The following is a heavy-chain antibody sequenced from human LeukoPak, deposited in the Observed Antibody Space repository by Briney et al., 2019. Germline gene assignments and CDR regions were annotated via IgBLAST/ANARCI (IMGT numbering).Heavy chain of an antibody. CDR2: ISWNSGSI. CDR3: AKEGIAAAIDFDY. J-gene: IGHJ4*02. Sequence: GRSLRLSCAASGFTFDDYAMHWVRQAPGKGLEWVSGISWNSGSIGYADSVKGRFTISRDNAKNSLYLQMNSLRAEDTALYYCAKEGIAAAIDFDYWGQGTLVTVPS. CDR1: GFTFDDYA. V-gene: IGHV3-9*01. D-gene: IGHD6-13*01.